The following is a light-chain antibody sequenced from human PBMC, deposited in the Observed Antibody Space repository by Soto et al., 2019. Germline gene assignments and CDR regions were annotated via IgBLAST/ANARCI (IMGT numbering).Light chain of an antibody. J-gene: IGLJ1*01. V-gene: IGLV2-14*03. CDR1: SSDVGAYDY. Sequence: QSALTQPASVSGPPGQSITISCTGTSSDVGAYDYVSWYQQHPDKAPKLMIYEVSNRPSGVATRFSGSKSVNTATLTICGLQAEDEADYYCSSYTSSSSRVFGTGIKLTDL. CDR2: EVS. CDR3: SSYTSSSSRV.